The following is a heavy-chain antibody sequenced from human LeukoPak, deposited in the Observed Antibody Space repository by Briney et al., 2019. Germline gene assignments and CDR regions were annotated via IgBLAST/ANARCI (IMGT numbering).Heavy chain of an antibody. Sequence: PGGSLRLSCAASGFTVSSDYMSWVRQAPGKGLQWVSVIYSGGSTNYADSVKGRFTISRDNFKNTLYLQINSLRAEDTAVYYCARALAGPGDYWGQGTLVTVSS. J-gene: IGHJ4*02. D-gene: IGHD6-13*01. CDR2: IYSGGST. CDR3: ARALAGPGDY. CDR1: GFTVSSDY. V-gene: IGHV3-53*01.